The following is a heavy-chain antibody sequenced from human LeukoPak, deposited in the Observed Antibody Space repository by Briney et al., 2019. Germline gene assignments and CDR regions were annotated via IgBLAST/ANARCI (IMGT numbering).Heavy chain of an antibody. CDR2: INTDGGFT. CDR1: GFIFSDYW. V-gene: IGHV3-74*03. D-gene: IGHD1-26*01. Sequence: PGGSLRLSCAASGFIFSDYWMHWVRQAPGKGLVWVSRINTDGGFTTCADSVQGRFIISRDTAKNTLFLQMNSLRAEDTAVYYCAREAKVGGALQYWGQGILVTVSS. J-gene: IGHJ4*02. CDR3: AREAKVGGALQY.